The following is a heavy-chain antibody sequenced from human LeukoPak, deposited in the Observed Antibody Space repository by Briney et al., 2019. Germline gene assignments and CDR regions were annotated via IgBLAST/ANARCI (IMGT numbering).Heavy chain of an antibody. CDR3: ARRRGDY. D-gene: IGHD3-10*01. CDR2: IKEDGSAK. J-gene: IGHJ4*02. CDR1: GFTFSSYA. V-gene: IGHV3-7*01. Sequence: PGGSLRLSCAASGFTFSSYAMSWVRQAPEKGLEWVANIKEDGSAKYYVDSVKGRFTISRDNAKNSLYLQMNSLRAEDTAVYYCARRRGDYWGQGILVTVSS.